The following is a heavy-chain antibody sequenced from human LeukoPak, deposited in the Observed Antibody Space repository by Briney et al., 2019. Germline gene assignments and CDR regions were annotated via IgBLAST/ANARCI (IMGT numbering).Heavy chain of an antibody. J-gene: IGHJ4*02. CDR1: GASISSHY. CDR3: ARAGGYNHHFDY. V-gene: IGHV4-59*11. CDR2: LYYSGST. D-gene: IGHD5-24*01. Sequence: SETLSLTCTVSGASISSHYWSWIRQPPGKGLEWIGYLYYSGSTNYNPSLKSRVTISVDTPKNQFSLKLTSVTAADTAVYYCARAGGYNHHFDYWGQGTLVTVSS.